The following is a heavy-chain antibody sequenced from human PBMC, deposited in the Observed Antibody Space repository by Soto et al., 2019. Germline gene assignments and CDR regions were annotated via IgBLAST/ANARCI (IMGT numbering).Heavy chain of an antibody. Sequence: EVQLVESGGGLVQPGGSLRLSCAASGFTFSSYSMNWVRQAPGEGLEWVSYISSSSSTMYYADSVRGRFTISRDNAKNSLYLQMNSLRAEDTAVYYCERPKYCSGGSCYSDYWGQGTLVTVSS. V-gene: IGHV3-48*01. CDR1: GFTFSSYS. D-gene: IGHD2-15*01. CDR2: ISSSSSTM. CDR3: ERPKYCSGGSCYSDY. J-gene: IGHJ4*02.